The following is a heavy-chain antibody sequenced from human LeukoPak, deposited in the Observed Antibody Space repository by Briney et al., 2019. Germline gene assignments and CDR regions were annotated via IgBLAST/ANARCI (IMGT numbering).Heavy chain of an antibody. Sequence: GGSLRLSCAASGFTFSSYGMHWVRQAPGKGLEWVAVISYDGSSKYYADSVKGRFTISRDNSKNTLYLQMNSLRAEDTAVYYCAKDHLDMVRGVENWFDPWGQGTLVTVSS. J-gene: IGHJ5*02. V-gene: IGHV3-30*18. CDR1: GFTFSSYG. CDR3: AKDHLDMVRGVENWFDP. D-gene: IGHD3-10*01. CDR2: ISYDGSSK.